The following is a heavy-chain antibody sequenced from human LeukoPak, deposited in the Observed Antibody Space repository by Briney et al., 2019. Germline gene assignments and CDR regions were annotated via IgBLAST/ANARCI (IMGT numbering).Heavy chain of an antibody. V-gene: IGHV4-59*01. D-gene: IGHD2-2*01. Sequence: PSETLSLTCTDSGGSISSYYWSWIRQPPGKGLEWVGYIYYSGSTNYNPSLKSRVTISVDTSKNQFSLKLSSVTAADTAVYYCARDLGDPYCSSTSCYAYWGQGTLVTVSS. J-gene: IGHJ4*02. CDR3: ARDLGDPYCSSTSCYAY. CDR1: GGSISSYY. CDR2: IYYSGST.